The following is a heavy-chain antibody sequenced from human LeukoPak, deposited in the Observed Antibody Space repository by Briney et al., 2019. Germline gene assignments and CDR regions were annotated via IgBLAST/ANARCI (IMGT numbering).Heavy chain of an antibody. J-gene: IGHJ4*02. CDR2: IIPIFGTA. Sequence: SVKVSCKASGGTFSSYAVSWVRQAPGQGLEWMGGIIPIFGTANYAQKFQGRVTITADESTSTAYMELSSLRSEDTAVYYCAAYYYDSSGHDYWGQGTLVTVSS. CDR3: AAYYYDSSGHDY. D-gene: IGHD3-22*01. CDR1: GGTFSSYA. V-gene: IGHV1-69*13.